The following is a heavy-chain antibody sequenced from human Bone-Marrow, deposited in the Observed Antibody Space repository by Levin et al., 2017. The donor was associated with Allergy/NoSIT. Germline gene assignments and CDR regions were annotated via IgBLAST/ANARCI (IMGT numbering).Heavy chain of an antibody. V-gene: IGHV7-4-1*02. Sequence: GESLKISCKASGYTFTSYAMNWVRQAPGQGLEWMGWINTNTGNPTYAQGFTGRFVFSLDTSVSTAYLQISSLKAEDTAVYYCARDGRPLRFPYYMDVWGKGTTVTVSS. D-gene: IGHD3-3*01. CDR2: INTNTGNP. CDR3: ARDGRPLRFPYYMDV. J-gene: IGHJ6*03. CDR1: GYTFTSYA.